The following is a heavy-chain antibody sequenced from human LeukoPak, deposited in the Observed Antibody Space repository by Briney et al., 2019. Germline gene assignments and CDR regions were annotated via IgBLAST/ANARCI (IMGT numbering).Heavy chain of an antibody. D-gene: IGHD4-17*01. CDR3: AKSINNYGDVNYFDY. V-gene: IGHV3-23*01. Sequence: GGSLRLSCAASGFTFSSYAMSWVRQAPGKGLEWVSAISGGSTYYADSVKGRFTISRDNSKNTLYLQMNSLRAEDTAVYYCAKSINNYGDVNYFDYWGQGTLVTVSS. J-gene: IGHJ4*02. CDR1: GFTFSSYA. CDR2: ISGGST.